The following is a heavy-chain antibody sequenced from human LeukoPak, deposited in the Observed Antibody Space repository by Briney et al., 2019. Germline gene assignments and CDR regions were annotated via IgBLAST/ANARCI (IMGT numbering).Heavy chain of an antibody. Sequence: GGSLRLSCAASGFTVSSNYMSWVRQAPGKGLEWVSVISGSGGSTYYADSVKGRFTISRDNSKNTLYLQMNSLRAEDTAVYYCAKSYYYDSSGSRIEYFQHWGQGTLVTVSS. CDR3: AKSYYYDSSGSRIEYFQH. CDR2: ISGSGGST. V-gene: IGHV3-23*01. CDR1: GFTVSSNY. J-gene: IGHJ1*01. D-gene: IGHD3-22*01.